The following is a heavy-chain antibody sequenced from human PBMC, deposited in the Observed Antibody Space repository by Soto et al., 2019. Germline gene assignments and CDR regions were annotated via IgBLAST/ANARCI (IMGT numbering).Heavy chain of an antibody. CDR2: VYSSGST. Sequence: QVKLQEAGPGLVKPSETLSLTCTVSGGSISSHSWNWIRQSPGRGLEWIGYVYSSGSTIYNPSLARRATISVDTSKNQFSLKLTSLTAADTAIYYWARRVQANWVVVQDNWLDPWGQGTLVTVSS. D-gene: IGHD1-1*01. V-gene: IGHV4-59*08. CDR1: GGSISSHS. J-gene: IGHJ5*02. CDR3: ARRVQANWVVVQDNWLDP.